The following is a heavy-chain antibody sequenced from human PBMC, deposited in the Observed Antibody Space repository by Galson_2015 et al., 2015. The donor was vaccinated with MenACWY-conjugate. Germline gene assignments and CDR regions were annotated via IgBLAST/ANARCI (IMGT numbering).Heavy chain of an antibody. CDR1: GDSVSRNGAA. V-gene: IGHV6-1*01. D-gene: IGHD1-26*01. Sequence: AISGDSVSRNGAAWSWIRQSPSRGLEWLGRTYYRSEWHYDYAVSVKSRIIIRPDTSKNQISLQLNSVTPEDMAVYFCASGGNYWFAFEIWGQGTMVSVSS. J-gene: IGHJ3*02. CDR2: TYYRSEWHY. CDR3: ASGGNYWFAFEI.